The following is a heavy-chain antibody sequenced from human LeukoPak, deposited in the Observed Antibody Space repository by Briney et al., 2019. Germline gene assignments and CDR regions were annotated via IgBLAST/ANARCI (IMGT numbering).Heavy chain of an antibody. J-gene: IGHJ4*02. D-gene: IGHD3-9*01. V-gene: IGHV3-21*01. CDR1: GFTFSSYS. CDR3: ARQKYYDILTATNYYFDY. Sequence: PGGSLRLSCAASGFTFSSYSMNWVRQAPGKGLEWVSSISSSSSYIYYADSVKGRFTISRDNAKNSLYLQMNSLRAEDTAVYYCARQKYYDILTATNYYFDYWGQGTLVTVS. CDR2: ISSSSSYI.